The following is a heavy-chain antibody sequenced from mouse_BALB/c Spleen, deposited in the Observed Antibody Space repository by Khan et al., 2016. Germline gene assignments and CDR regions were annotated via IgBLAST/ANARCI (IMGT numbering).Heavy chain of an antibody. CDR1: GYTFTNYG. V-gene: IGHV9-3-1*01. CDR3: ARDYDDDGDWYFDV. D-gene: IGHD2-4*01. Sequence: QIQLVQSGPELKKPGETVKISCKASGYTFTNYGMNWVKQAPGKGLKWMGWMNTYTGEPTYADDFKGRFAFSLKTSARTAYLQINNLKNEDTATYFCARDYDDDGDWYFDVWGAGTTVTVSS. CDR2: MNTYTGEP. J-gene: IGHJ1*01.